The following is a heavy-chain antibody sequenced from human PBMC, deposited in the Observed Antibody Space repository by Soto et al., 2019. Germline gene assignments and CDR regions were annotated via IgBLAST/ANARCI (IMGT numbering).Heavy chain of an antibody. CDR1: GVSIGSNYY. CDR3: ARSLGWYAVDY. V-gene: IGHV4-4*02. J-gene: IGHJ4*02. D-gene: IGHD6-19*01. Sequence: QVLLQESGPGLVQPSGTLSLSCVVSGVSIGSNYYWGWVRQPPGKGLEWLGDMSHIGSFNYNPSLKSRVTISMDKSQNQFSLKLDSMTAADTAVYYCARSLGWYAVDYWGQGTLVIVSS. CDR2: MSHIGSF.